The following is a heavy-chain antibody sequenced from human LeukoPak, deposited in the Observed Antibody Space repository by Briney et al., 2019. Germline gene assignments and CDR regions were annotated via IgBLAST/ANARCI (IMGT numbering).Heavy chain of an antibody. V-gene: IGHV3-23*01. Sequence: GGSLRLSCAASGFTFSSYAMSWVRQAPGKGLEWVSAISGSGGSTYYADLVKGRFTISRDNSKNTLYLQMNSLRAEDTAVYYCAKAEVGATIPNWFDPWGQGTLVTVSS. CDR1: GFTFSSYA. CDR2: ISGSGGST. J-gene: IGHJ5*02. D-gene: IGHD1-26*01. CDR3: AKAEVGATIPNWFDP.